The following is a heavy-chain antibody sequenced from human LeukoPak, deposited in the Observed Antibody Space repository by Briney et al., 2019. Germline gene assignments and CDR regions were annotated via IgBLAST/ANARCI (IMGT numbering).Heavy chain of an antibody. CDR3: AREARDPIPLGDAFDI. D-gene: IGHD3-16*01. CDR1: GGTFSSYA. Sequence: GSSVKVSCKASGGTFSSYAISWVRQAPGQGLEWMGGIIPIFGTANYAQKFQGRVTITADESTSTAYMELSSLRSEDTAVYYCAREARDPIPLGDAFDIWGQGTMVTVSS. V-gene: IGHV1-69*01. J-gene: IGHJ3*02. CDR2: IIPIFGTA.